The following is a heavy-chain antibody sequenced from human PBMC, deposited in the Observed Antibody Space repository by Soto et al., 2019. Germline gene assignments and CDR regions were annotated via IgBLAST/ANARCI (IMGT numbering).Heavy chain of an antibody. J-gene: IGHJ5*02. CDR2: IIPFFNTP. Sequence: QEQLVQSGAEVKKPGSSVRVSCKASGDSFSSYAISWVRQAPGQGLDWMGGIIPFFNTPHYARKFQGRVTSTADESTSTAYMELSSLLSEDTATYYCARESAYGGNPLALDSWGQGTLVTVSS. CDR3: ARESAYGGNPLALDS. D-gene: IGHD1-26*01. V-gene: IGHV1-69*01. CDR1: GDSFSSYA.